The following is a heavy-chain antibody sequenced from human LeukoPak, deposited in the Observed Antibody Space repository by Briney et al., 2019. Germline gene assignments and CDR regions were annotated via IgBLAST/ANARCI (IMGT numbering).Heavy chain of an antibody. Sequence: PSETLSLTCTVSGGSISSGSYYWSWIRRPAGKGLEWIGRLYTSGSTNYNPSLRSRVTISVDTSKNQFSLKLSSVTAADTAVYYCARRGSGSYSIYYYYYYMDVWGKGTTVTVSS. D-gene: IGHD3-10*01. CDR2: LYTSGST. CDR1: GGSISSGSYY. J-gene: IGHJ6*03. V-gene: IGHV4-61*02. CDR3: ARRGSGSYSIYYYYYYMDV.